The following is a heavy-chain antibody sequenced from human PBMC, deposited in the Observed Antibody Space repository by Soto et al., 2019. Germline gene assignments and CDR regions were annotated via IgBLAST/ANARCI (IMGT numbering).Heavy chain of an antibody. Sequence: GASLRLSCVASGFTISSYWMHWLRQAPGRELVWVSEIDTDGNSRNYADSVKGGFTISRDNAKNTLYLEMNSLTAEDTAAFFCECLSEPVDFWGRGTLVTVSS. D-gene: IGHD2-2*01. CDR3: ECLSEPVDF. V-gene: IGHV3-74*01. J-gene: IGHJ4*02. CDR2: IDTDGNSR. CDR1: GFTISSYW.